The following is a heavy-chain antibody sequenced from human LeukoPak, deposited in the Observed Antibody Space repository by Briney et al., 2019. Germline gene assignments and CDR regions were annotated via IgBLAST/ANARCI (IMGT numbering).Heavy chain of an antibody. V-gene: IGHV4-34*01. CDR2: INHSGST. CDR1: GGSIGSYY. CDR3: AREGGSYPVIYFDY. D-gene: IGHD1-26*01. Sequence: ASETLSLTCTVSGGSIGSYYWSWIRQPPGKGLEWIGEINHSGSTNYNPSLKSRVTISVDTSKNQFSLKLSSVTAADTAVYYCAREGGSYPVIYFDYWGQGTLVTVSS. J-gene: IGHJ4*02.